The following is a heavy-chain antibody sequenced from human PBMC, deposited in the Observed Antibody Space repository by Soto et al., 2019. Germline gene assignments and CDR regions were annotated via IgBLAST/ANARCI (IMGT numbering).Heavy chain of an antibody. CDR2: IIPIFDTA. V-gene: IGHV1-69*05. J-gene: IGHJ6*02. CDR1: GGTFSSYA. CDR3: XXXXYGTANYSYGMDV. D-gene: IGHD5-18*01. Sequence: QVQLVQSGAEVKKPGSSVKVSCKASGGTFSSYAISWVRQAPGQGLEWMGGIIPIFDTADYAQKFQGRVXXXXXXXXXXXXXXXXXXXXXXXAXXXXXXXXYGTANYSYGMDVWGQGTTVTVSS.